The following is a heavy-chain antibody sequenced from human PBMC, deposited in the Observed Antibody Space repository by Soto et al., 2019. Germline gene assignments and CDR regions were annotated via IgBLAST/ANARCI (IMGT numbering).Heavy chain of an antibody. CDR3: AREDSSGWYVY. V-gene: IGHV1-2*04. CDR1: GYTFTGYY. J-gene: IGHJ4*02. CDR2: INPNSGGT. D-gene: IGHD6-19*01. Sequence: AAVKVSCKASGYTFTGYYMHWVRQAPGQGLEWMGWINPNSGGTNYAQKFQGWVTMTRDTSISTAYMELSRLRSDDTAVYYCAREDSSGWYVYWGQGTLVTVSS.